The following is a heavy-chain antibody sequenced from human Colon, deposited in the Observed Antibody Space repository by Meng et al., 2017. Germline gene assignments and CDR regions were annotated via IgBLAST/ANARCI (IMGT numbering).Heavy chain of an antibody. J-gene: IGHJ4*02. CDR1: GGSISSNNW. D-gene: IGHD4-23*01. Sequence: LPESGPGLVQPSWTLSLTCTVSGGSISSNNWWSWVRQSPGRGLEWIGEIYQSGSTNYSPSLKSRVTISLDKSKNQFSLKVSYMTAADTAVYFCARVPTTVDPFESWGQGTLVTVSS. CDR2: IYQSGST. V-gene: IGHV4-4*02. CDR3: ARVPTTVDPFES.